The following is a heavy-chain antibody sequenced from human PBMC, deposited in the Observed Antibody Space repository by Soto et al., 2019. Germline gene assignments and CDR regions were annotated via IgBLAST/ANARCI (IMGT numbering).Heavy chain of an antibody. CDR3: AKESGSHSGYFDF. CDR2: INNNGGST. D-gene: IGHD1-26*01. Sequence: PGGSLRLSCAASGFTFTNYAMILVRQAPGKGLEWVSTINNNGGSTYYADSVKGQFTISRDNSKSTLYVQMNSLRAEDTAVYYCAKESGSHSGYFDFWGQGALVTVSS. CDR1: GFTFTNYA. J-gene: IGHJ4*02. V-gene: IGHV3-23*01.